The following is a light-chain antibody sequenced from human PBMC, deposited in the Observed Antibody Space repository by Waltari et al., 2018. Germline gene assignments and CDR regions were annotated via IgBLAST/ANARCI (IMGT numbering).Light chain of an antibody. CDR2: EVN. CDR3: CSYAGRSTLV. V-gene: IGLV2-23*02. Sequence: QSALTQPASVSGSPGQSITISCSGTSSDVGASNLISWYQQHPGKVPTIMIYEVNKRPSGVSNRVSGSKSDNTASLTISGLQAEDEADYYCCSYAGRSTLVFGGGTKLTVL. J-gene: IGLJ3*02. CDR1: SSDVGASNL.